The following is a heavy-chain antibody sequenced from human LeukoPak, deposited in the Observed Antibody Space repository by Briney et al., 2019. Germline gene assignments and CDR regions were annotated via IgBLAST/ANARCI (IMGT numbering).Heavy chain of an antibody. Sequence: AGGSLRLSCAASGFPFSIYSMHWVRQAPGKGLEWVSSISDSSNDKYYADSVKGRFTISRDNAKNTLYLQMNSLRAEDTAVYYCATDYYCSGSSCYPPVWGQGTLVTVSS. CDR3: ATDYYCSGSSCYPPV. D-gene: IGHD2-15*01. J-gene: IGHJ4*02. CDR1: GFPFSIYS. CDR2: ISDSSNDK. V-gene: IGHV3-21*01.